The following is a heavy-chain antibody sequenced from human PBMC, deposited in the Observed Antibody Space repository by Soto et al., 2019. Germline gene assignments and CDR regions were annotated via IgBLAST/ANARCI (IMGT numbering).Heavy chain of an antibody. CDR3: TRDDSVLGIDY. CDR2: IPSDGRDV. V-gene: IGHV3-74*01. D-gene: IGHD1-26*01. Sequence: GSLRLSCEASGFNFRDFWMHWVRQPPGKGPEWVSNIPSDGRDVSYANSARGRFTISRDDARNTLYLQMSDLRVEDTAIYYCTRDDSVLGIDYWGQGTQVTVSS. J-gene: IGHJ4*02. CDR1: GFNFRDFW.